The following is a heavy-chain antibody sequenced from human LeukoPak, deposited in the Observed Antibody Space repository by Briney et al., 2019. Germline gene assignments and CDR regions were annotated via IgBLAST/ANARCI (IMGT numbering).Heavy chain of an antibody. CDR3: AREAETTLNWFDP. CDR1: GYTFSGYY. Sequence: ASVNVSCKASGYTFSGYYMHWVRQAPGQGLEWMGWINPNSGGTKFAQKFQGRVTMTRDTSISTAYMELSRLRSDDTAVYYCAREAETTLNWFDPWGQGTLVTVSS. D-gene: IGHD1-1*01. CDR2: INPNSGGT. J-gene: IGHJ5*02. V-gene: IGHV1-2*02.